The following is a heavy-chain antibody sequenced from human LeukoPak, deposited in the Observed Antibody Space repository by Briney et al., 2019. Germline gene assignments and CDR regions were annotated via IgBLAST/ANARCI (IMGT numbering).Heavy chain of an antibody. Sequence: SETLSLTCAVYGGSFSGYYWSWIRQPPGKGLEWIGEINHSGSTNYNPSLKSRVTISVDTSKNQFSLKLSSVTAADTAVYYCARFQGAAAGNVGYFDYWGQGTLVTVSS. V-gene: IGHV4-34*01. CDR1: GGSFSGYY. J-gene: IGHJ4*02. CDR3: ARFQGAAAGNVGYFDY. CDR2: INHSGST. D-gene: IGHD6-13*01.